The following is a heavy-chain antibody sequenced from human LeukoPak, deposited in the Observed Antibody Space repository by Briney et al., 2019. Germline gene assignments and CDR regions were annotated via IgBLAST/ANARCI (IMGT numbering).Heavy chain of an antibody. J-gene: IGHJ4*02. V-gene: IGHV4-39*01. D-gene: IGHD3-10*01. CDR2: IYYSGST. CDR3: ARLEYMVRGVIY. CDR1: GGSISSSSYY. Sequence: SETLSLTCTVSGGSISSSSYYWVWIRQPPGKGLEWIGSIYYSGSTYYNPYLKSRVTISVDTSKNQFSLKLSSVTAADTAVYYCARLEYMVRGVIYWGQGTLVTVSS.